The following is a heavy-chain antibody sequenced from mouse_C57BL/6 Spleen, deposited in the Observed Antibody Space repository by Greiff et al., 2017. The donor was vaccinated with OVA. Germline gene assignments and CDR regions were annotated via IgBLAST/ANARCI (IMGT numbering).Heavy chain of an antibody. V-gene: IGHV1-69*01. J-gene: IGHJ3*01. D-gene: IGHD2-2*01. CDR3: ARRGYDGSWFAY. Sequence: VQLKQPGAELVMPGASVKLSCKASGYTFTSYWMHWVKQRPGQGLEWIGEIDPSDSYTNYNQKFKGKSTLTVDKSSSTAYMQLSSLTSEDSAVYYCARRGYDGSWFAYWGQGTLVTVSA. CDR1: GYTFTSYW. CDR2: IDPSDSYT.